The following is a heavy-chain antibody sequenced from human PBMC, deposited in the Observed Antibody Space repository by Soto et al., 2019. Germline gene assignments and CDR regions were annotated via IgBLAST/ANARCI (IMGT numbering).Heavy chain of an antibody. J-gene: IGHJ6*02. CDR3: TSSDFFYSSCFYQYYYYCIDV. CDR1: GFTFSNAW. D-gene: IGHD3-22*01. Sequence: GGSLRLSCAASGFTFSNAWMNWVRQAPGKGLEWVGRIKSKTDGGTTDYAAPVKGRFTISRDDSKNTLYLQMNSLKTEDTAVYYFTSSDFFYSSCFYQYYYYCIDVWGQRTT. CDR2: IKSKTDGGTT. V-gene: IGHV3-15*07.